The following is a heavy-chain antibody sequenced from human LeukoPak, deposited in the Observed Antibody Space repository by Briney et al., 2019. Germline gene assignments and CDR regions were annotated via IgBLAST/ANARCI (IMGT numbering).Heavy chain of an antibody. D-gene: IGHD4/OR15-4a*01. Sequence: SQTFSLTCAISGDSVSTASNARYWIRQSPSRGLEWLGRTYYTSKWNNDYAVSVKSRMIINPDTSKNQFSLQLNSVTPEDTAVYYCARGANSSFDYWGQGTLVTVSS. CDR3: ARGANSSFDY. CDR2: TYYTSKWNN. J-gene: IGHJ4*02. CDR1: GDSVSTASNA. V-gene: IGHV6-1*01.